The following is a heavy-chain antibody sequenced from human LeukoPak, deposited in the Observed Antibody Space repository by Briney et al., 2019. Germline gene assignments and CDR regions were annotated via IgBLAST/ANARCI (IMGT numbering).Heavy chain of an antibody. CDR2: IYYSGST. Sequence: SETLSLTCAVSGGSISSGGYSWSWIRQPPGKGLEWIGYIYYSGSTYYNPSLKSRVTISVDTSKNQFSLKLSSVTAADTAVYYCARDPSGTYPQYFDFWGQGTLVTVSS. V-gene: IGHV4-30-4*07. D-gene: IGHD1-26*01. J-gene: IGHJ4*02. CDR1: GGSISSGGYS. CDR3: ARDPSGTYPQYFDF.